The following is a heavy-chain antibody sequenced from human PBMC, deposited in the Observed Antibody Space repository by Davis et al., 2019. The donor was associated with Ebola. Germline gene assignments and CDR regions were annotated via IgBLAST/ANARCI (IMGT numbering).Heavy chain of an antibody. CDR3: ARCSRYYDFWSGYYTDYYYYGMDV. CDR1: GGSFSGYY. Sequence: SETLSLTCAVYGGSFSGYYWSWIRQPPGKGLEWIGEINHSGSTNYNPSLKSRVTISVDTSKNQFSLKLSSVTAADTAVYYCARCSRYYDFWSGYYTDYYYYGMDVWGQGTTVTVSS. CDR2: INHSGST. J-gene: IGHJ6*02. V-gene: IGHV4-34*01. D-gene: IGHD3-3*01.